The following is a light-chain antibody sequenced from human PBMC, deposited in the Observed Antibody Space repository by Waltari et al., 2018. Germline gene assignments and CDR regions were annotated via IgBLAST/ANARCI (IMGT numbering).Light chain of an antibody. V-gene: IGKV3-20*01. CDR1: PSVISTY. CDR3: QQYGSSPRT. J-gene: IGKJ1*01. CDR2: GAS. Sequence: EIVLTQSPCTLSLSPAEGATLSCRASPSVISTYLAWYQQKPGQAPRLLIYGASSRATGIADRFSGSGSGTDFTLTISRLEPEDFAVYYCQQYGSSPRTFGQGTKVEIK.